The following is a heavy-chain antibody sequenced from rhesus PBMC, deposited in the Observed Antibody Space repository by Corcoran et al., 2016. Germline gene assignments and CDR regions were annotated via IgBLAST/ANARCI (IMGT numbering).Heavy chain of an antibody. V-gene: IGHV4S10*01. CDR2: ISGSGTNT. J-gene: IGHJ4*01. Sequence: QVQLQESGPGVLKPSETLSLTCAVAGGSISNRYGWTGIRQPPGKGLEWIGYISGSGTNTNYNPSLKSRVTISKDTSNTQFSLKLNSVTAADTAVYYCATDLKTWGQGVLVTVSS. CDR3: ATDLKT. CDR1: GGSISNRYG.